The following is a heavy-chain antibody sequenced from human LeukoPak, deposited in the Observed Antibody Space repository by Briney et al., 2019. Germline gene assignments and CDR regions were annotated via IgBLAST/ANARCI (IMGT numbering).Heavy chain of an antibody. CDR2: ITYDSSSI. CDR1: GFTFSNYN. D-gene: IGHD3-3*01. V-gene: IGHV3-21*01. Sequence: GGSLRLSCAASGFTFSNYNMNWVRQAPGKGLEWVSLITYDSSSIYYADSVKGRFTISRDNTKKSLYLQMNSLRAEDTAVYYCASLLVRITISGVDTNWFDPWGEGTLVTVSS. J-gene: IGHJ5*02. CDR3: ASLLVRITISGVDTNWFDP.